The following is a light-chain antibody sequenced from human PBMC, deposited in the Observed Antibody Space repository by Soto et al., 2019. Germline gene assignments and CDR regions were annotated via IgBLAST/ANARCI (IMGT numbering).Light chain of an antibody. CDR1: SSDVGGYNY. CDR2: DVS. CDR3: SSYTSSSTRV. Sequence: QSVLTQPASVSGSPGPSITFSCTGTSSDVGGYNYVSWYQQHPGKAPKLMIYDVSNRPSGVSNRFSGSKSGNTASLTISGLQAEDEADYYCSSYTSSSTRVFGGGTKLTVL. J-gene: IGLJ2*01. V-gene: IGLV2-14*01.